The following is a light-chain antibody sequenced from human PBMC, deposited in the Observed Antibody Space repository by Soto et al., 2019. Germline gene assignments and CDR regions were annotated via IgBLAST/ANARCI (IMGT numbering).Light chain of an antibody. CDR1: QSISTW. J-gene: IGKJ1*01. Sequence: DIQMTQSPSTLSASVGDRVSITCRASQSISTWLAWYQQKPGKAPKLLIYDASSLQSGVPSRFSGSGSGTEFTLTISSLQPDDFATYHCQQYHTHLTLGQRTQVDTK. CDR3: QQYHTHLT. CDR2: DAS. V-gene: IGKV1-5*01.